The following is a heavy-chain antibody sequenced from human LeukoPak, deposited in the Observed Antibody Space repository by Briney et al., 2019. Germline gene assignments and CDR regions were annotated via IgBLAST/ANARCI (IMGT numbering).Heavy chain of an antibody. V-gene: IGHV1-2*02. J-gene: IGHJ4*02. CDR1: GYTFTGYY. CDR3: ARGRTGDEYFFDH. D-gene: IGHD7-27*01. Sequence: ASVKVSXKASGYTFTGYYLHWMRQAPGQGLEWLGWINPNSGGTNPAQKFQGRVTMTRDTSISTAYMELSRLRSDDTAVYYCARGRTGDEYFFDHWGQGTLVTVSS. CDR2: INPNSGGT.